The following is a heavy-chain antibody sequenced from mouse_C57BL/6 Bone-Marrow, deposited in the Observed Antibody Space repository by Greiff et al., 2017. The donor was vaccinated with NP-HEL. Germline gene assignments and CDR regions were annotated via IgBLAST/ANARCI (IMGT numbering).Heavy chain of an antibody. Sequence: QVQLKQPGAELVKPGASVKLSCTASGYTFTSYWMHWVKQRPGRGLEWIGRIDPNSGGTKYNEKFKSKATLTVDKPSSTAYQQLSSLTAEDSAVYYCAIDWFAYWGQGTLVTVSA. J-gene: IGHJ3*01. CDR1: GYTFTSYW. V-gene: IGHV1-72*01. CDR2: IDPNSGGT. CDR3: AIDWFAY.